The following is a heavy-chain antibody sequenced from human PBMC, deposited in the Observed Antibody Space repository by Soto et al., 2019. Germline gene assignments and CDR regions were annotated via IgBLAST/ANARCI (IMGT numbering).Heavy chain of an antibody. D-gene: IGHD3-16*01. CDR2: MSYDGSNK. V-gene: IGHV3-30-3*01. Sequence: QVQLVESGGGVVQPGRSLRLSCAASGFTFSSYAMHWVRRAPGKGLEWMAVMSYDGSNKYYADSVKGRFTISRDNSKNTLDLQMNILRPEDTGLYYCARDGGAYWGQGTLVIVSA. CDR3: ARDGGAY. CDR1: GFTFSSYA. J-gene: IGHJ4*02.